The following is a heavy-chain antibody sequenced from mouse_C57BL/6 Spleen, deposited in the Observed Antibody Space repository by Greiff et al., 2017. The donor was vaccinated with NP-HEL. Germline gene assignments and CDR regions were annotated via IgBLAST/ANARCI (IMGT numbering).Heavy chain of an antibody. V-gene: IGHV1-15*01. CDR3: TRLRLGGDFDY. J-gene: IGHJ2*01. Sequence: QVQLQQSGAELVRPGASVTLSCKASGYTFTDYEMHWVKQTPVHGLEWIGAIDPETGGTAYNQKFKGKAILTADKSSSTAYMELRSLTSEDSAVYYCTRLRLGGDFDYWGQGTTLTVSS. D-gene: IGHD1-2*01. CDR1: GYTFTDYE. CDR2: IDPETGGT.